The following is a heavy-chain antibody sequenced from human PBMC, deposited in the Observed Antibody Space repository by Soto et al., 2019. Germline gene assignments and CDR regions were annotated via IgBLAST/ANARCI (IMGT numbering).Heavy chain of an antibody. CDR1: GFTFSESA. Sequence: GGSLRLSCRTSGFTFSESAMNWVRQASGKGLEWVGHIRSQPNGHATEYAASVKGRFTISRDDSRNTAYLQMDSLKTEDAAVYYCARRKGAYSGYDPTYFDYWGQGALVTVSS. CDR2: IRSQPNGHAT. D-gene: IGHD5-12*01. J-gene: IGHJ4*02. CDR3: ARRKGAYSGYDPTYFDY. V-gene: IGHV3-73*01.